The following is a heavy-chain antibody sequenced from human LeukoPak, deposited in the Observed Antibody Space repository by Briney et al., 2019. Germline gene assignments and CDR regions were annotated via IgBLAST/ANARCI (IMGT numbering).Heavy chain of an antibody. CDR3: ARERVTTTSFDY. CDR2: ISSSSYI. J-gene: IGHJ4*02. D-gene: IGHD2/OR15-2a*01. CDR1: GFTFSSYS. V-gene: IGHV3-21*06. Sequence: PGGSLRLSCAASGFTFSSYSMNWVRQAPGKGLEWVSSISSSSYIYYADSVKGRFTISRDNAKNSLYLQMNNLRVEDTAVYYCARERVTTTSFDYWGQGVLVTVSS.